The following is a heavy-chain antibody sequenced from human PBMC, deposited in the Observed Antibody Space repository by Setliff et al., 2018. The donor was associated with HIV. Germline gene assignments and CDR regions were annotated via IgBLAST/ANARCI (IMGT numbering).Heavy chain of an antibody. CDR1: GFTFSDYY. CDR2: ISSSGSTI. CDR3: ARLDFFDSSTYPPYDS. D-gene: IGHD3-22*01. V-gene: IGHV3-11*04. J-gene: IGHJ4*02. Sequence: GGSLRLSCAASGFTFSDYYMSWIRQAPGKGLEWVSYISSSGSTIYYADSVKGRFTISRDNAKNSLYLQMNSLRAEDTAMYYCARLDFFDSSTYPPYDSWGQGTLVTVSS.